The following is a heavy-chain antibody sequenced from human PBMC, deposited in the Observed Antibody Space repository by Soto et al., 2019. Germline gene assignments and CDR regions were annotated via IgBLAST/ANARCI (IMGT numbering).Heavy chain of an antibody. CDR3: SRYCYESVGYTWCDS. Sequence: SETLSLTCTVSGDTSTSSYWGWFRQAPAKRLESICHIQNSATSPHNPTLIARVTISIDMSKKQYPRKLTSLPSADTAVYYCSRYCYESVGYTWCDSWSQGTLVTVSA. CDR1: GDTSTSSY. CDR2: IQNSATS. V-gene: IGHV4-59*01. D-gene: IGHD3-22*01. J-gene: IGHJ5*01.